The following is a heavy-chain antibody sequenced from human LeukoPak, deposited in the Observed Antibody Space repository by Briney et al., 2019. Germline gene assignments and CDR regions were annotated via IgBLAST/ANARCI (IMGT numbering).Heavy chain of an antibody. Sequence: SETLSLTCAVYGGSFSGYYWSWIRQPPGKGLEWVGEIHYTGSTSYNPSLKSRATISIDTSKNQLSLKLSSVTAADTAVYYCARGNILTGYCFDFWGQGALVTVS. CDR2: IHYTGST. J-gene: IGHJ4*02. V-gene: IGHV4-34*01. D-gene: IGHD3-9*01. CDR1: GGSFSGYY. CDR3: ARGNILTGYCFDF.